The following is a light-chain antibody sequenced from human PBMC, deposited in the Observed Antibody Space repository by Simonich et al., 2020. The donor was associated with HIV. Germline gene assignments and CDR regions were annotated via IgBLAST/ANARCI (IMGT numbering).Light chain of an antibody. Sequence: EIVLTQSPATLSLSPGERATLSCRASQSVSSYLAWYQQKPGQAPRLLIDDASKRATGIPASFSGSGSGTDFTLTISSLEPEDFAVYYCQQYNNWPPYTFGQGTKLEIK. J-gene: IGKJ2*01. V-gene: IGKV3-11*01. CDR2: DAS. CDR1: QSVSSY. CDR3: QQYNNWPPYT.